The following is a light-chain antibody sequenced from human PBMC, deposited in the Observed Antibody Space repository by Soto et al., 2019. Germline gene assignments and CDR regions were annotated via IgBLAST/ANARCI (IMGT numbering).Light chain of an antibody. CDR1: QSLSKS. Sequence: EIVLTQSPATLSLSPGERATLSCRASQSLSKSLVWYQQKTGQAPRLLIDGASNRATGIPARFSGSGSGTDLTLTISRLEPEDFAVYFCQKRSSWPLTXGGGTKVDIK. CDR2: GAS. V-gene: IGKV3-11*01. J-gene: IGKJ4*02. CDR3: QKRSSWPLT.